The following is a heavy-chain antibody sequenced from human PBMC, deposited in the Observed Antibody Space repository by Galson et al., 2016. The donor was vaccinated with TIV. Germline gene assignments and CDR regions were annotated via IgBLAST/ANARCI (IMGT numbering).Heavy chain of an antibody. Sequence: SLRLSCAASGFIVDDNYMTWIRQAPGKGLEWVSVIYGDGRTYYTDSVRGRFTISRDSSKNTLYLQMNSLRAEDTAVYYCARDRYYDARGYYSYYYGMDVWGQGTTVTVSS. CDR1: GFIVDDNY. V-gene: IGHV3-53*01. CDR3: ARDRYYDARGYYSYYYGMDV. D-gene: IGHD3-22*01. CDR2: IYGDGRT. J-gene: IGHJ6*02.